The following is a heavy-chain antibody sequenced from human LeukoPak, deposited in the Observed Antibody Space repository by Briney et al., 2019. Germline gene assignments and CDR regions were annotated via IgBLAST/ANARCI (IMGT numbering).Heavy chain of an antibody. D-gene: IGHD2-8*01. J-gene: IGHJ5*02. CDR1: GGSISSYY. Sequence: SETLSLTCTVSGGSISSYYWSWIRQPPGKGLEWIGYIYYSGSTNYNPSLKSRVTISVDKSKNQFSLKLSSVTAADTAVYYCAGDIAGVYNWFDPWGQGTLVTVSS. V-gene: IGHV4-59*12. CDR3: AGDIAGVYNWFDP. CDR2: IYYSGST.